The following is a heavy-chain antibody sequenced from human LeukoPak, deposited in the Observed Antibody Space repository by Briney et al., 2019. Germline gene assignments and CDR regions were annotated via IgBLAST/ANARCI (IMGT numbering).Heavy chain of an antibody. D-gene: IGHD3-3*01. CDR3: ARDFYPSSLTYYDFWSGHTPDY. CDR1: GFTFSSYA. V-gene: IGHV3-30*01. Sequence: PGGSLRLSCAASGFTFSSYAMHWVRQAPGKGLEWVAVISYDGSNKYYADSVKGRFTISRDNSKNTPYLQMNSLRAEDTAVYYCARDFYPSSLTYYDFWSGHTPDYWGQGTLVTVSS. CDR2: ISYDGSNK. J-gene: IGHJ4*02.